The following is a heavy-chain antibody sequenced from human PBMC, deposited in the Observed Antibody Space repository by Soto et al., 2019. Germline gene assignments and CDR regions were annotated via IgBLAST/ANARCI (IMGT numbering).Heavy chain of an antibody. CDR2: IYYSGST. J-gene: IGHJ2*01. Sequence: QLQLQESGPGLVKPSETLSLTCTVSGGSISSSSYYWGWIRQPPGKGLEWIGSIYYSGSTYYNPSLKSRVTISVDTSKNQFSLKLSSVTAADTAVYYCEAAAGIYDWYFDLWGRGTLVTVSS. V-gene: IGHV4-39*01. CDR1: GGSISSSSYY. CDR3: EAAAGIYDWYFDL. D-gene: IGHD6-13*01.